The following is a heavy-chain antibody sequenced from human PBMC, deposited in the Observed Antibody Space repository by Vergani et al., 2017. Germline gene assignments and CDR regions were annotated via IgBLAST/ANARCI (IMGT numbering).Heavy chain of an antibody. J-gene: IGHJ3*02. CDR1: GFTFSSYS. V-gene: IGHV3-21*04. Sequence: EVQLVESGGGLVKPGGSLRLSCAASGFTFSSYSMNWVRQAPGKGLEWVSSISSSSSYIYYADSVKGRFTISRDNAKNSLYLQMNSLRAEDTAVYYCAKSPGFPPGAFDIWGQGTMVTVSS. CDR2: ISSSSSYI. CDR3: AKSPGFPPGAFDI. D-gene: IGHD1-14*01.